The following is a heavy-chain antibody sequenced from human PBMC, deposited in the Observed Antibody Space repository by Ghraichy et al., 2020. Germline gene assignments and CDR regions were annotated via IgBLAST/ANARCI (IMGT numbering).Heavy chain of an antibody. Sequence: GGSLRLSCAASGFTFGSYWMSWVRQAPGKGLEWVANIKQDGSEKYYVDSVKGRFTISRDNAKNSLYLQMNSLRAEDTAVYYCARDNLMVDYWGQGTLVTVSS. CDR3: ARDNLMVDY. J-gene: IGHJ4*02. CDR1: GFTFGSYW. D-gene: IGHD2-8*01. V-gene: IGHV3-7*01. CDR2: IKQDGSEK.